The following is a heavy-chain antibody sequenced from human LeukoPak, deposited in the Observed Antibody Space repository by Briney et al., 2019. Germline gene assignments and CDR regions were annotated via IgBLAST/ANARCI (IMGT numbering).Heavy chain of an antibody. CDR1: GFTFSSYA. J-gene: IGHJ4*02. D-gene: IGHD3-3*01. V-gene: IGHV3-23*01. CDR3: ARDFWSGYCDY. CDR2: LSGSGGST. Sequence: PGGSLRLSCAASGFTFSSYAMSWVRQAPGKGLEWVSALSGSGGSTYYADSVKGRFTISRDNSKNTLHLQMNRLRAEDTAVYYCARDFWSGYCDYWGQGTLVTVSS.